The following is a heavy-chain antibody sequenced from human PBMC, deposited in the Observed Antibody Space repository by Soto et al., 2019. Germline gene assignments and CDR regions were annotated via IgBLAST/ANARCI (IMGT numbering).Heavy chain of an antibody. Sequence: EVQLVESGGGLVQPGGSLGLSCAASGFTFSSYWMHWVRQAPGGGLRWVSRINSDGSRTTYADSVKGRITISRDNAKNTVYLQMNSLSAEDTAVYYCARIGTGYYYMDVWGKGTTVTVSS. J-gene: IGHJ6*03. V-gene: IGHV3-74*01. D-gene: IGHD1-1*01. CDR2: INSDGSRT. CDR3: ARIGTGYYYMDV. CDR1: GFTFSSYW.